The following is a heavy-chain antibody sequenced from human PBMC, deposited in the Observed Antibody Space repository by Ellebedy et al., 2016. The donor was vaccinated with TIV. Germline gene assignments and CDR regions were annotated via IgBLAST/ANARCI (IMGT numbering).Heavy chain of an antibody. CDR2: INPDESGK. CDR3: ARQFRSKRITMVRGQLDV. CDR1: GFTFSNYW. D-gene: IGHD3-10*01. J-gene: IGHJ6*02. V-gene: IGHV3-7*05. Sequence: GESLKISXAASGFTFSNYWMTWVRQAPGKGLEWVATINPDESGKYYVDSVKGRFTISRDIAENAVYLQMDSLRAEDTAVYYCARQFRSKRITMVRGQLDVWGQGTTVIVSS.